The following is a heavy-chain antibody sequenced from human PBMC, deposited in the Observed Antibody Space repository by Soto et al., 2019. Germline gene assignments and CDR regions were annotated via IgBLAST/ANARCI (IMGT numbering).Heavy chain of an antibody. CDR2: INNSGHYT. Sequence: LRLSCTTSTLRFSDHTMSWVRQAPGKGLEWVSDINNSGHYTYYADSVKGRFTISRDNSKNTMLLQMNDLRVEDTAMYYCARRPDAFDIWGQGTMVTVS. CDR1: TLRFSDHT. J-gene: IGHJ3*02. CDR3: ARRPDAFDI. V-gene: IGHV3-23*01.